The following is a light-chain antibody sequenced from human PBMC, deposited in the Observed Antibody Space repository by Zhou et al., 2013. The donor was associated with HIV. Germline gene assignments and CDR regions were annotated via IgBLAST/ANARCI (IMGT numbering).Light chain of an antibody. Sequence: DIQVTQSPSSLSASVGDKVTITCRASQPISVYLHWFQQKPGKAPNLLISTASTLESGVPARFSGSGSGTDFTLSISSLQPEDFATYYCQETYTNFHTFGPGTKVDI. CDR1: QPISVY. CDR2: TAS. V-gene: IGKV1-39*01. J-gene: IGKJ3*01. CDR3: QETYTNFHT.